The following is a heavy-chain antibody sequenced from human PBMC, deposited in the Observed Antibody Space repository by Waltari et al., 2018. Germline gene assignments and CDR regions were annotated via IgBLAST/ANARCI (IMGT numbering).Heavy chain of an antibody. CDR2: MNTNSGNT. Sequence: QVQLVQSGAEVKKPGASVTVSCKASGYTFTSYDINWVRQATGQGLEWAGWMNTNSGNTGYAQKVQGRVTITRNTSISTAYMGLSSLRSEDTAVYYCARVHSSSFNWFDPWGQGTLVTVSS. J-gene: IGHJ5*02. D-gene: IGHD6-6*01. CDR1: GYTFTSYD. CDR3: ARVHSSSFNWFDP. V-gene: IGHV1-8*03.